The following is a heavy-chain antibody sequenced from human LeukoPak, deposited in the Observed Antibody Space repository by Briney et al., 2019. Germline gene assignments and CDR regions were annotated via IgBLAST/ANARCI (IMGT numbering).Heavy chain of an antibody. D-gene: IGHD3-22*01. CDR3: AREDYYDSGSNDY. CDR2: MNPNSGNT. J-gene: IGHJ4*02. CDR1: GYTFTNYG. V-gene: IGHV1-8*03. Sequence: GASVKVSCKASGYTFTNYGISWVRQAPGQGLEWMGWMNPNSGNTGYAQKFQGRVTITRNTSISTAYMELSSLRSEDTAVYYCAREDYYDSGSNDYWGQGTLVTVSS.